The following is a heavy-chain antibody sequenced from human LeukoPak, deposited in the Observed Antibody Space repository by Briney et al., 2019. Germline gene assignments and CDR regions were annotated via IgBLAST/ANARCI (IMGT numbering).Heavy chain of an antibody. CDR1: GYTFTGYY. CDR2: INPNSGGT. D-gene: IGHD4-17*01. V-gene: IGHV1-2*02. J-gene: IGHJ4*02. CDR3: ARERTVTQRPLDY. Sequence: GASVKVSCKASGYTFTGYYMHWVRQAPGQGLEWMGWINPNSGGTNYAQKLQGRVTMTRDTSISTAYMELSRLRSDDTAVYYCARERTVTQRPLDYWGQGTLVTVSS.